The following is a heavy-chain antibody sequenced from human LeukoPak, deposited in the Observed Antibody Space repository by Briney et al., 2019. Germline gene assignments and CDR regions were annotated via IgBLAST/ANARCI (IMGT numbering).Heavy chain of an antibody. CDR2: ISSTGSTI. D-gene: IGHD2-15*01. Sequence: KPGGSLRLSCAASGFTFSDYYMSWIRQAPGKGLEWVSYISSTGSTISYADSVKGRFTISRDNAKNSLYLQMNILRAEDTAVYYCASGYCSGGTCYYYWGQGTLVTVSS. J-gene: IGHJ4*02. CDR3: ASGYCSGGTCYYY. V-gene: IGHV3-11*01. CDR1: GFTFSDYY.